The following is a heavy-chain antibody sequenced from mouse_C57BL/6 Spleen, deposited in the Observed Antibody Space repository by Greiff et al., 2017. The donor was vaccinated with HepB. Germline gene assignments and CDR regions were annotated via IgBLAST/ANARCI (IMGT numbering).Heavy chain of an antibody. CDR2: INPNNGGT. Sequence: VQLQQSGPELVKPGASVKMSCKASGYTFTDYNMHWVKQSHGKSLEWIGYINPNNGGTSYNQKFKGKATLTVNKSSSTAYMELRSLTSEDSAVYYCARRPITTVVADYWGQGTTLTVSS. J-gene: IGHJ2*01. CDR3: ARRPITTVVADY. CDR1: GYTFTDYN. V-gene: IGHV1-22*01. D-gene: IGHD1-1*01.